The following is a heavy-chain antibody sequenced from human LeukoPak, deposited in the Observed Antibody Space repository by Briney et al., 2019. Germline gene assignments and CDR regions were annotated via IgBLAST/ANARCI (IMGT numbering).Heavy chain of an antibody. V-gene: IGHV4-30-2*01. CDR1: GGSISSGGYY. CDR2: IYHSGST. CDR3: ARGAWAYYDFWSGPDY. J-gene: IGHJ4*02. Sequence: SETLSLTCTVSGGSISSGGYYWSWIRQPPGKGLEWIGYIYHSGSTYYNPSLKSRVTISVDRSKNQFSLKLSSVTAADTAVYYCARGAWAYYDFWSGPDYWGQGTLVTVSS. D-gene: IGHD3-3*01.